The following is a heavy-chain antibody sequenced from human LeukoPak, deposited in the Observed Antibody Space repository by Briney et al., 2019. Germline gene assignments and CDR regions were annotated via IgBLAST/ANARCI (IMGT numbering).Heavy chain of an antibody. J-gene: IGHJ4*02. CDR3: ARGGSLAVAPHLYYFDY. Sequence: ASVKVSCKASGYTFTAYYIHWVRQAPGQGLEWMGIINPSGGSTTYAQNFQGRVTMTRDTSTSAVYTELSSLRSEDTAVYYCARGGSLAVAPHLYYFDYWGQGTLVTVSS. V-gene: IGHV1-46*01. D-gene: IGHD6-19*01. CDR1: GYTFTAYY. CDR2: INPSGGST.